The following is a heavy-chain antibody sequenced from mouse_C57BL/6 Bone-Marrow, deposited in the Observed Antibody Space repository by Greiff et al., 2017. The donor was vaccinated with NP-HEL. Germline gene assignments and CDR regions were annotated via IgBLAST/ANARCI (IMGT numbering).Heavy chain of an antibody. Sequence: EVQLVESGGDLVKPGGSLKLSCAASGFTFSSYGMSWVRQTPDKRLEWVATISSGGSYTYYPDSVKGRFTISRDNAKNTLYLQMSSLKSEDTAMYYCARRGLNYFDYWGQGTTLTVSS. CDR1: GFTFSSYG. D-gene: IGHD1-3*01. V-gene: IGHV5-6*01. CDR2: ISSGGSYT. CDR3: ARRGLNYFDY. J-gene: IGHJ2*01.